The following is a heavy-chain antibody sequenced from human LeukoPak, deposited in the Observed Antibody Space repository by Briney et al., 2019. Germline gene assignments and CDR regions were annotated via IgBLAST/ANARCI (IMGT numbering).Heavy chain of an antibody. J-gene: IGHJ1*01. D-gene: IGHD3-10*01. CDR1: GGSIRSSNYY. Sequence: SETLSLTCNVSGGSIRSSNYYWGWIRQPPGKGLEWIGEINHSGSTNYNPSLKSRVTISVDTSKNQFSLKLSSVTAADTAVYYCARGPLVLWFGGVGYFQHWGQGTLVTVSS. CDR2: INHSGST. V-gene: IGHV4-39*07. CDR3: ARGPLVLWFGGVGYFQH.